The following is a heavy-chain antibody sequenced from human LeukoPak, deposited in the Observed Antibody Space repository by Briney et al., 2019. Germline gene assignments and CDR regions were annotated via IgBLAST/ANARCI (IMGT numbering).Heavy chain of an antibody. Sequence: GGSLRLSCAASGFTFSSYSMIWVRQAPGKGLECVSSITSISRYIYYADSVKGRFTISRDNAKNSMYLQMNSLRAEDTAVYYCARVLRDGYNFRVDYWGQGTLVTVSS. V-gene: IGHV3-21*01. J-gene: IGHJ4*02. D-gene: IGHD5-24*01. CDR3: ARVLRDGYNFRVDY. CDR1: GFTFSSYS. CDR2: ITSISRYI.